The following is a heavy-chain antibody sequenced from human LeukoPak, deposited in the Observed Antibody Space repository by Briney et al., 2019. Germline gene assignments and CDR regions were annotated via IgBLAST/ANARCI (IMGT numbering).Heavy chain of an antibody. J-gene: IGHJ4*02. CDR1: GDSSSNYY. D-gene: IGHD5-12*01. Sequence: SETLSLTCSVSGDSSSNYYWSWFRQPPGKGLEWIGLIYTSGSTNYNPSLKSRVTMSVDTSNSQFSLNQNSVTATDTAVYFCPRGSGWLPSNWGQGTLVTVSS. CDR2: IYTSGST. CDR3: PRGSGWLPSN. V-gene: IGHV4-4*09.